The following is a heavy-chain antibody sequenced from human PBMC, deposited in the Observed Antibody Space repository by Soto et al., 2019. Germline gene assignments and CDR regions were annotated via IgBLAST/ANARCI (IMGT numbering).Heavy chain of an antibody. V-gene: IGHV1-24*01. Sequence: ASVKVSCKVSGYTLTELSMHWVRQAPGKGLEWMGGFDPEDGETIYAQKFQGRVTMTEDTSTDTAYMELSSLRSEDTAVYYCATVTMVRGVIRFDYWGQGTLVTVSS. D-gene: IGHD3-10*01. J-gene: IGHJ4*02. CDR1: GYTLTELS. CDR2: FDPEDGET. CDR3: ATVTMVRGVIRFDY.